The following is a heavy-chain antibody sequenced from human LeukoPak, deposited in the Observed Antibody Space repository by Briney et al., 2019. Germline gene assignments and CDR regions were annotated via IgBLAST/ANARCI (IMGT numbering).Heavy chain of an antibody. CDR1: GGSISSLY. CDR2: IYYSGST. CDR3: ARGTGYSGSYYLVARFDP. D-gene: IGHD1-26*01. V-gene: IGHV4-59*11. J-gene: IGHJ5*02. Sequence: ASETLSLTCTVSGGSISSLYWSWIRQPPGKGLEWIGYIYYSGSTNYNPSLKSRVTISVDTSKNQFSLKLSPVTAADTAVYYCARGTGYSGSYYLVARFDPWGQGTLVTVSS.